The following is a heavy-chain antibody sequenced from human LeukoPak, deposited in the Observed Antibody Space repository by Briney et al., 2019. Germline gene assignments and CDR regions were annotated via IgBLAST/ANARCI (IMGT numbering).Heavy chain of an antibody. CDR3: ARVGSWDAFDI. CDR2: ITSSGGNT. J-gene: IGHJ3*02. CDR1: GFTFSSYA. D-gene: IGHD1-26*01. Sequence: GGSLRLSCAASGFTFSSYAMHWVRQAPGKGPEYVSAITSSGGNTYYANSVKGRFTISRDNSKNTLYLQTGSLRAEDMAVYYCARVGSWDAFDIWGQGTMVTVSS. V-gene: IGHV3-64*01.